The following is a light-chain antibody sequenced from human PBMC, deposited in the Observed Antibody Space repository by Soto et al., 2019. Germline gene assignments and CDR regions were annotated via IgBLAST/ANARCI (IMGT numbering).Light chain of an antibody. V-gene: IGKV3-20*01. CDR1: QNISSY. CDR3: QHYGGSPIT. Sequence: IVLTHSPATLSFSPGKIATLSFRASQNISSYLIWYQQKPGQAPRLLISGASSRATGIPDRFSGSGSGTDFTLTISRLEPEDFALYYCQHYGGSPITFGQGTRLEIK. CDR2: GAS. J-gene: IGKJ5*01.